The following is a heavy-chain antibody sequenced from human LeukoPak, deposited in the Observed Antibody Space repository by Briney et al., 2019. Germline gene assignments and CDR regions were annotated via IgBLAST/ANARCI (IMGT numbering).Heavy chain of an antibody. Sequence: SETLSLTCAVYGGSFSGYCWSWIRQPPGKGLEWIGEINHSGSTNYNPSLKSRVTISVDTSKNQFSLKLSSVTAADTAVYYCARGGGYSNSLVYYYYYGMDVWGQGTTVTVSS. CDR2: INHSGST. CDR3: ARGGGYSNSLVYYYYYGMDV. J-gene: IGHJ6*02. V-gene: IGHV4-34*01. CDR1: GGSFSGYC. D-gene: IGHD4-11*01.